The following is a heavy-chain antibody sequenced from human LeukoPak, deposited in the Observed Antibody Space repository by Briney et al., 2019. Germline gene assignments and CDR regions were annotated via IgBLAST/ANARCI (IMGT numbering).Heavy chain of an antibody. CDR1: GFSLSTSGVG. J-gene: IGHJ4*02. D-gene: IGHD6-19*01. Sequence: SGPTLVNPTQTLTLTCTFSGFSLSTSGVGVGWIRQPPGKALEWLALIYWDDDKRYSPSLKSRLTITKDTSKNQVVLTMTNMDPVDTAAYYCAHRRGIAVAGPFDYWGQGTLVTVSS. V-gene: IGHV2-5*02. CDR2: IYWDDDK. CDR3: AHRRGIAVAGPFDY.